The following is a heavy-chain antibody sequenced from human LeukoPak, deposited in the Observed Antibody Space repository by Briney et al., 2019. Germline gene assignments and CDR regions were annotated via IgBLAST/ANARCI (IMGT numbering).Heavy chain of an antibody. CDR3: AKGEMATIMNYFDY. Sequence: GGSLRLSCAASGFTFSSYTMNWVRQPPGKGLEWVSNIGTSSTTIYYADSVKGRFTISRDNAKNTLYLQMNSLRAEDTAVYYCAKGEMATIMNYFDYWGQGTLVTVSS. CDR1: GFTFSSYT. CDR2: IGTSSTTI. D-gene: IGHD5-24*01. V-gene: IGHV3-48*01. J-gene: IGHJ4*02.